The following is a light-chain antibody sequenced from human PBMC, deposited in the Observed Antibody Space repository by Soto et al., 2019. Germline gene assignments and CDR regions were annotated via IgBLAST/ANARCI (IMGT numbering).Light chain of an antibody. J-gene: IGLJ1*01. V-gene: IGLV2-14*03. CDR3: ISLTSSPSYV. CDR1: SSDIGAYNY. Sequence: QAVVTQPASVSGSPGQSITISCAGTSSDIGAYNYVSWYQQHPGKAPKLMIYDVSNRPSGISNRFSGSKSGNTASLTISGLQVEDEADYYCISLTSSPSYVFGTGTKVTVL. CDR2: DVS.